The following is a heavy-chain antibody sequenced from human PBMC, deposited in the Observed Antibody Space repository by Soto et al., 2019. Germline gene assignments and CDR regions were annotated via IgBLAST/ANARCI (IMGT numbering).Heavy chain of an antibody. D-gene: IGHD2-8*01. CDR3: ARGQVDVLMVYASRYYYYMDV. V-gene: IGHV4-34*01. J-gene: IGHJ6*03. CDR1: GGSFSGYY. Sequence: QVQLQQWGAGLLKPSETLSLTCAVYGGSFSGYYWSWIRQPPGKGLEWIGEINHSGSTNYNPSLKSRVTIAVDTSKNQFSLKLRSVTAADTAVYYCARGQVDVLMVYASRYYYYMDVWGKGTTVTVSS. CDR2: INHSGST.